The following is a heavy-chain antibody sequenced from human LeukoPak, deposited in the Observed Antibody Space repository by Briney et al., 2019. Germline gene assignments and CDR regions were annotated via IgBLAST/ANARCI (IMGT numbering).Heavy chain of an antibody. D-gene: IGHD3-16*01. V-gene: IGHV3-33*01. CDR2: IWSDGSVK. CDR3: ARDGGQAGFDP. Sequence: GRSLRLSCAASGFTFSNYGIHWVRQAPGKGLEWVAFIWSDGSVKYYADSVKGRSTISRDNSKNTLYLQMNSLRAEDTAVYYCARDGGQAGFDPWGQGTLVTVSS. CDR1: GFTFSNYG. J-gene: IGHJ5*02.